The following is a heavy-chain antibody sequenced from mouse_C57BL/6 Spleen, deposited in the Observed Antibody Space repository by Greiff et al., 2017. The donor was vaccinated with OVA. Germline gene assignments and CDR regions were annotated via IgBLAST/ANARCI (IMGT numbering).Heavy chain of an antibody. CDR3: TSYYGSRDY. V-gene: IGHV14-4*01. D-gene: IGHD1-1*01. CDR1: GFNIKDDY. Sequence: EVQLQQSGAELVRPGASVKLSCTASGFNIKDDYMHWVKQRPEQGLEWIGWIDPENGDTEYASKFQGKATITAATSSHTAYLQLSSLTSEDTAVDYCTSYYGSRDYWGQGTTLTVSA. J-gene: IGHJ2*01. CDR2: IDPENGDT.